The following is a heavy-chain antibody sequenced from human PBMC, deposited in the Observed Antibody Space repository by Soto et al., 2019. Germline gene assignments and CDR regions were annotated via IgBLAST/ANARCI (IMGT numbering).Heavy chain of an antibody. D-gene: IGHD2-8*02. V-gene: IGHV4-59*12. CDR1: GGSIRNYY. J-gene: IGHJ4*02. Sequence: TSETLSLTCTVSGGSIRNYYWSWVRQPPGKGLEWIGYIYDSGSTNYNPSLKSRVTISVDTSKNQFSLKLTSVTAADTAVYYCARDKITGLFDYWGQGTLVTVSS. CDR3: ARDKITGLFDY. CDR2: IYDSGST.